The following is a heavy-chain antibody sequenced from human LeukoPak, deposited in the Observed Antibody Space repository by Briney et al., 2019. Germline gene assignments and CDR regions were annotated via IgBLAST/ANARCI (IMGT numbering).Heavy chain of an antibody. J-gene: IGHJ6*02. CDR1: GFTFSSYG. Sequence: PGRSLRLSCAASGFTFSSYGMHWVRQAPGKGLEWVAVIWYDRSNKYYADSVKGRFTISRDNSKNTLYLQMNSLRAEDTAVYYCARDQTYYDFWSGYYNPRYGMDVWGQGTTVTVSS. D-gene: IGHD3-3*01. CDR3: ARDQTYYDFWSGYYNPRYGMDV. CDR2: IWYDRSNK. V-gene: IGHV3-33*01.